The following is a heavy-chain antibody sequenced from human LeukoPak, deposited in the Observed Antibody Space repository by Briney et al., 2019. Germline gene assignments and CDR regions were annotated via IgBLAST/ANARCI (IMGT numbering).Heavy chain of an antibody. CDR3: AKEADGYNY. Sequence: GASVKVSCKASGYTFTAFYIHWVRQAPGQGLEWMGWINPNSGGTNYAQKFQGRVTMTRDTSISTAYPDLSRLRSDDTAVYYCAKEADGYNYWGQGTLVTVSS. D-gene: IGHD5-24*01. CDR1: GYTFTAFY. CDR2: INPNSGGT. J-gene: IGHJ4*02. V-gene: IGHV1-2*02.